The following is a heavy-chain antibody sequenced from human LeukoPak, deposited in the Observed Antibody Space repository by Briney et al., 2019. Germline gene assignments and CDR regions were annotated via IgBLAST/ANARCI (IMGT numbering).Heavy chain of an antibody. CDR1: GGSISSSSYY. V-gene: IGHV4-39*07. Sequence: SETLSLTCTVSGGSISSSSYYWGWIRQPPGKGLEWIGEINHSGSTNYNPSLKSRVTISVDTSKNQFSLKLSSVTAADTAVYYCARRRTIYSTPFGNWGQGTLVTVSS. D-gene: IGHD4-11*01. CDR2: INHSGST. J-gene: IGHJ4*02. CDR3: ARRRTIYSTPFGN.